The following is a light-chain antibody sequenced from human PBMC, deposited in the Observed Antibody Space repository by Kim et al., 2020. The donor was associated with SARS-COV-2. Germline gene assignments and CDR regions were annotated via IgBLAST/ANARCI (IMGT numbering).Light chain of an antibody. V-gene: IGKV3-15*01. J-gene: IGKJ1*01. Sequence: SVSPGERATLSCRASQSVSSNLAWYQQKPGQAPRLLIYGASTRATGIPARFSGSGSGTEFTLTIRSLQSEDFAVYYCQQYNNWLTFGQGTKVEIK. CDR2: GAS. CDR1: QSVSSN. CDR3: QQYNNWLT.